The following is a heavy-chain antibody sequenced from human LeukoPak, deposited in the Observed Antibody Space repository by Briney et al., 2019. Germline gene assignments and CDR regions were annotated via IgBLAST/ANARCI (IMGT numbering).Heavy chain of an antibody. Sequence: GGSLRLSCAASGFTFSSYWMHWVRQVPGEGLVWVSRINTDGSSTSYADSVKGRFTISRDNAKKTLYLQMNSLRADDTAVYYCVRSLYSSRTDYWGQGTLVTVSS. V-gene: IGHV3-74*01. CDR2: INTDGSST. CDR3: VRSLYSSRTDY. CDR1: GFTFSSYW. J-gene: IGHJ4*02. D-gene: IGHD6-13*01.